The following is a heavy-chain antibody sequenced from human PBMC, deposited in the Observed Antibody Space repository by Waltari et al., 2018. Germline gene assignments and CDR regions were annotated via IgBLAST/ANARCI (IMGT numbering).Heavy chain of an antibody. D-gene: IGHD6-19*01. Sequence: QVQLVQSGAEVKKPGSSVKVSCKASGGTFSSYATSWGRQAPGKGLEWMGGIIPIFGTANYAQKFQGRVTITTDESTSTAYMELSSLRSEDTAVYYCAREGSGGAFDIWGQGTMVTVSS. J-gene: IGHJ3*02. CDR2: IIPIFGTA. CDR1: GGTFSSYA. V-gene: IGHV1-69*05. CDR3: AREGSGGAFDI.